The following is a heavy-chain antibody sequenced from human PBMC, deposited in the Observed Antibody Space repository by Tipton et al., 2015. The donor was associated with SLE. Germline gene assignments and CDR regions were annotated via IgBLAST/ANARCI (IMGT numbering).Heavy chain of an antibody. Sequence: TLSLTCTVSGGSISGYYWSWIRQPPGKGLEWIAYIHSSGSTNYNPSLKSRVTISADTSKNQFSLKVSSVTAADSAVYYCARFPTYHFDLWGQGTLVTVSS. V-gene: IGHV4-59*01. CDR1: GGSISGYY. J-gene: IGHJ4*02. CDR2: IHSSGST. CDR3: ARFPTYHFDL. D-gene: IGHD2-2*01.